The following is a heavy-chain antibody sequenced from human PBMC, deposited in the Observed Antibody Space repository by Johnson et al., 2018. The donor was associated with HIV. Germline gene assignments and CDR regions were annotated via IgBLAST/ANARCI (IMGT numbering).Heavy chain of an antibody. CDR1: GFSFDDYV. D-gene: IGHD3-22*01. CDR2: INWNGGTT. Sequence: VQLVESGGGLVQPGRSLRLSCAASGFSFDDYVMHWVRQAPGKGLEWVSGINWNGGTTGYAAAGKGRFTISRDNAKNSLYLQMNSLRADDTAVYYCARQFDDSSGFHIWGQGTMVTVSS. J-gene: IGHJ3*02. V-gene: IGHV3-20*04. CDR3: ARQFDDSSGFHI.